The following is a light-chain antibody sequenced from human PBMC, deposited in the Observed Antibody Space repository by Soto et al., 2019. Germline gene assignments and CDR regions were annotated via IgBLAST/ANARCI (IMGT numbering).Light chain of an antibody. J-gene: IGKJ3*01. CDR2: DAS. CDR3: QQRSNGFT. Sequence: EIVLTQSPATLSLSPGERATLSCRASQSVSSYLDWYQQKPGQAPRLLIYDASNRATGIPARFSGSGSGTDFTLTISSLEPEDVAVYYCQQRSNGFTFGPGTKVDIK. CDR1: QSVSSY. V-gene: IGKV3-11*01.